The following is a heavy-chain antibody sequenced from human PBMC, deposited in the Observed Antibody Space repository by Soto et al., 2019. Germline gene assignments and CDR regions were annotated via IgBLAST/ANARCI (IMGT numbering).Heavy chain of an antibody. CDR2: ISAYNGNT. CDR1: GYTFTSYG. D-gene: IGHD3-10*01. Sequence: QVQLVQSGAEVKKPGSSVKVSCKASGYTFTSYGISWVRQAPGQGLEWMGWISAYNGNTNYAQKLQGRVTMTTDTSTSTAYMELRSLRSDDTAVYYCAPEEEYYYGSGSYYIIDYWGQGTLVTVSS. CDR3: APEEEYYYGSGSYYIIDY. V-gene: IGHV1-18*01. J-gene: IGHJ4*02.